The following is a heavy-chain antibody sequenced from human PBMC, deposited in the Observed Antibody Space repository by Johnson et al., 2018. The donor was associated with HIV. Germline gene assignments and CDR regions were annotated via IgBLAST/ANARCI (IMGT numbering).Heavy chain of an antibody. CDR1: GFTFSNYG. V-gene: IGHV3-48*04. CDR2: ISSCGNTI. CDR3: WRWGRGSIVLEVYARSDDFDI. D-gene: IGHD2-8*02. J-gene: IGHJ3*02. Sequence: EVQLVESGGGLVQPGRSLRLSCAASGFTFSNYGMHWVRQTPGKGLEWVSYISSCGNTIYYADSVKGRVTISRDNAKKSLYLQRNSRRAEATAVYYWWRWGRGSIVLEVYARSDDFDIGGQGTMVTVAS.